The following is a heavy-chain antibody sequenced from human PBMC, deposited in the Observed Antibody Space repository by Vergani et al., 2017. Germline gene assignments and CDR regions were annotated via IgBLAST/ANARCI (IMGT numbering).Heavy chain of an antibody. V-gene: IGHV3-30*02. D-gene: IGHD2-2*01. J-gene: IGHJ4*02. CDR1: GFTFSNFG. Sequence: QVQLVESAGGVVQPGGSLRLSCAASGFTFSNFGMHWIRQAPGKGLEWLAYIGKDGINTRYRDAVKGRFTVSRDNSKGILYLQMDRLRSEDTALYYFGKYLRYPPGGLPDSWGPGTLVIVPS. CDR3: GKYLRYPPGGLPDS. CDR2: IGKDGINT.